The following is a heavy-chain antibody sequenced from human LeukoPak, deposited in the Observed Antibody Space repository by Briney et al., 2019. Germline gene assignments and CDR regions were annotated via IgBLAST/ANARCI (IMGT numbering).Heavy chain of an antibody. J-gene: IGHJ4*02. CDR1: GFTFSSYA. Sequence: PGRSLRLSCAASGFTFSSYAMHWVRQAPGKGLEWVAVISYDGSNKYYADSVKGRFTISRDNSKNTLYLQMNSLRAEDTAVYYCATSTRYGGYVAFDYWGQGTLVTVSS. CDR3: ATSTRYGGYVAFDY. D-gene: IGHD5-12*01. CDR2: ISYDGSNK. V-gene: IGHV3-30-3*01.